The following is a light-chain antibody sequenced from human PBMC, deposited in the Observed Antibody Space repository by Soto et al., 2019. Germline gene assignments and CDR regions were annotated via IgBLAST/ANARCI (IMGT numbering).Light chain of an antibody. CDR2: LNSDGSH. J-gene: IGLJ2*01. Sequence: QPVLTQSPSASASLEASVKFTCTLSSGHSSYAIAWHQQQPEKGPRYLMKLNSDGSHNKGDGIPDRFSGSSSGAERYLTISSLQSEDEADYYCQTWDTGSVIFGGGTKLTVL. CDR3: QTWDTGSVI. CDR1: SGHSSYA. V-gene: IGLV4-69*01.